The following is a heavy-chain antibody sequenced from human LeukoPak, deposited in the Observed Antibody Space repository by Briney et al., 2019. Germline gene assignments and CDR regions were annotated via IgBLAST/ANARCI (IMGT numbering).Heavy chain of an antibody. V-gene: IGHV3-49*03. CDR3: TRGRGIQLWSIGLDV. CDR2: IRGKAYGGTT. D-gene: IGHD5-18*01. Sequence: GGSLRLSCTTSGFTFCDYAMNWFRQAPGKGLEWVGFIRGKAYGGTTEYAASVKGRFTISRDDPKRIAYLQMNSLKTEDTAVYYCTRGRGIQLWSIGLDVWGQGTTVTVSS. CDR1: GFTFCDYA. J-gene: IGHJ6*02.